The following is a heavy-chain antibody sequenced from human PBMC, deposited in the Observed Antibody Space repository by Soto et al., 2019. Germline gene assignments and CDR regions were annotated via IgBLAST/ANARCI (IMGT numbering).Heavy chain of an antibody. D-gene: IGHD5-12*01. CDR1: GFSLSSSEMC. V-gene: IGHV2-70*01. Sequence: SGPTLVNPTQTLTLTCTFSGFSLSSSEMCVSWIRQPPGKALEWLALIDWDDDKFYSTSLKTRLTISKDTSKNQVVLTVTNMDPVDTATYYCARTRFSGYIKQFDYWGQGTLVTVSS. J-gene: IGHJ4*02. CDR2: IDWDDDK. CDR3: ARTRFSGYIKQFDY.